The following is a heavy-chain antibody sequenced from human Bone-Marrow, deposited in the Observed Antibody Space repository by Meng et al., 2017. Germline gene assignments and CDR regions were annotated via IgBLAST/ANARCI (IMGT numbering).Heavy chain of an antibody. CDR2: IYTSGST. V-gene: IGHV4-4*07. CDR1: GGSISSYY. J-gene: IGHJ4*02. Sequence: GSLRLSCTVSGGSISSYYWSWIRQPAGKGLEWIGRIYTSGSTNYNPSLKSRVTMSVDTSKNQFSLKLSSVTAADTAVYYCAREVSMVRGVIMNWGQGTLVTVSS. CDR3: AREVSMVRGVIMN. D-gene: IGHD3-10*01.